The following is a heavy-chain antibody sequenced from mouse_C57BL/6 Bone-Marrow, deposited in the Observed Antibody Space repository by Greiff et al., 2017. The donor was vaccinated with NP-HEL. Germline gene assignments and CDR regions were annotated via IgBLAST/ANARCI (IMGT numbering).Heavy chain of an antibody. CDR3: ARRGVAPYAMDY. J-gene: IGHJ4*01. D-gene: IGHD1-1*02. CDR1: GYTFTSYG. CDR2: IYPRSGNT. V-gene: IGHV1-81*01. Sequence: QVRVKQSGAELARPGASVKLSCKASGYTFTSYGISWVKQRTGQGLEWIGEIYPRSGNTYYNEKFKGKATLTADKSSSTAYMELRSLTSEDSAVYFCARRGVAPYAMDYWGQGTSVTVSS.